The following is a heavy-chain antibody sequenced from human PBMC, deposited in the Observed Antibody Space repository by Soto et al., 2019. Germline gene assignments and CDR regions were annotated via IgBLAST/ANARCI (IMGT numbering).Heavy chain of an antibody. V-gene: IGHV1-69*08. CDR2: SIPVLGVT. CDR1: GGYT. CDR3: ARDTVTLQLVCES. Sequence: QVRLVQSGSEVKKPGSSVTVSCKASGGYTFFWVRQAPGQGLEWIGRSIPVLGVTTYAPKFRGRVTMTADESTTTSTFTRGRLGVADTACYYCARDTVTLQLVCESWGQGTLIPVSA. J-gene: IGHJ5*02. D-gene: IGHD2-21*02.